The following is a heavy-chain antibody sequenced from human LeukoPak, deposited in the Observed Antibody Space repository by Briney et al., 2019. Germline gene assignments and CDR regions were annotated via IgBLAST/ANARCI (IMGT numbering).Heavy chain of an antibody. V-gene: IGHV4-59*01. Sequence: PSETLSLTCTVSGGSISSYYWSWIRQPPGKGLEWIGYIYYSGSTNYNPSLKSRVTISVDTSKNQFSLKLSSVTAADTAVYYCARDRMGYDSSGYYWSGWFDPWGQGTVVTVSS. J-gene: IGHJ5*02. D-gene: IGHD3-22*01. CDR2: IYYSGST. CDR1: GGSISSYY. CDR3: ARDRMGYDSSGYYWSGWFDP.